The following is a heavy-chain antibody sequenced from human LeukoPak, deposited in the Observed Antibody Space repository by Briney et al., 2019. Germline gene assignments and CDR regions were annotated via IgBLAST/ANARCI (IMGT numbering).Heavy chain of an antibody. CDR3: AREEGYYGSGNYYNVYPFDY. CDR1: GFTFSNYA. D-gene: IGHD3-10*01. CDR2: ISYNGRNK. J-gene: IGHJ4*02. Sequence: GRSLRLSCAVSGFTFSNYAMHWVRQAPGKGLEWVTIISYNGRNKYYADSVKGRFTISRDNSKNTLYLQMNSLRTEDTAMYYCAREEGYYGSGNYYNVYPFDYWGRGALVSVSS. V-gene: IGHV3-30-3*01.